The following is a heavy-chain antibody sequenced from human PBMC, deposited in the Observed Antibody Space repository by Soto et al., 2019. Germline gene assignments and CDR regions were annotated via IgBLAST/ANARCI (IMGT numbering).Heavy chain of an antibody. Sequence: TLSLTCTVSGGSISSGGYYWSWIRQHPGKGLEWIGYIYYSGSTYYNPSLKSRVTISVDTSKNQFSLKLSSVTAADTAVYYCARDRYYGGNSGNWFDPWGQGTLVTVSS. CDR2: IYYSGST. J-gene: IGHJ5*02. CDR1: GGSISSGGYY. V-gene: IGHV4-31*03. CDR3: ARDRYYGGNSGNWFDP. D-gene: IGHD4-17*01.